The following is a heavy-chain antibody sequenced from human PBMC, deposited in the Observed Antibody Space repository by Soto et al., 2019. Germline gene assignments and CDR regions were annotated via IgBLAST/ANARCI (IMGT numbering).Heavy chain of an antibody. V-gene: IGHV1-69*13. D-gene: IGHD1-1*01. CDR2: ILPIVGTP. CDR1: GDSFTNYA. Sequence: SVKVSCKASGDSFTNYAFTWVRQARGQGLEWMGGILPIVGTPTYAPGFLGRVTVTADESTSTAFMDLKNLTAEDTAVYFCASKTAGKCHNQFWGQGTMVPVCS. CDR3: ASKTAGKCHNQF. J-gene: IGHJ4*02.